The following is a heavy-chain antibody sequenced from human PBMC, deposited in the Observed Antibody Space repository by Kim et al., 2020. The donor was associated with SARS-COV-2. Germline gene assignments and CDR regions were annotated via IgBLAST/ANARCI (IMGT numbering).Heavy chain of an antibody. D-gene: IGHD3-10*01. CDR1: GYTFTSYY. CDR2: INPSGGST. J-gene: IGHJ4*02. V-gene: IGHV1-46*01. CDR3: ARAPYYEFWEHYYGSGSYYTTPDTHFDY. Sequence: ASVKVSCKASGYTFTSYYMHWVRQAPGQGLEWMGIINPSGGSTSYAQKFQGRVTMTRDTSTSTVYMELSSLRSEDTAVYYCARAPYYEFWEHYYGSGSYYTTPDTHFDYWGQGTLVTVSS.